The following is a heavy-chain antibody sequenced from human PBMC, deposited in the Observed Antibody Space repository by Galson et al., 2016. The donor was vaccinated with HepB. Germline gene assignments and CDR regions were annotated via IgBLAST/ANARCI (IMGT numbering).Heavy chain of an antibody. CDR1: GFTFSSYT. CDR3: VKTFGYGYGIHLFDC. D-gene: IGHD5-18*01. V-gene: IGHV3-64D*09. CDR2: INDNGGTT. Sequence: SLRLSCAASGFTFSSYTLHWVRQAPGKGLEYVSAINDNGGTTYYADSVKGRFTISRDNSKNTLYLQMSSLRAEDTAVYYCVKTFGYGYGIHLFDCWGQGTLVTVSS. J-gene: IGHJ4*02.